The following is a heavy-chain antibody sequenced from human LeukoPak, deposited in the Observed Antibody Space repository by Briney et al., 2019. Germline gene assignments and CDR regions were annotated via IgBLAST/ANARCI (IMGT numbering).Heavy chain of an antibody. D-gene: IGHD3-22*01. J-gene: IGHJ5*02. CDR3: ARGPPGRVYDTSKRGLFDP. CDR1: GYTFSSYY. CDR2: INPSGGST. V-gene: IGHV1-46*01. Sequence: ASVTVSCTASGYTFSSYYIHWVRQAPGQGLEWMGIINPSGGSTNYAQKFQGRVTMTRDTSTSTVFMELNSLRSEDTAVYFCARGPPGRVYDTSKRGLFDPWGQGTLVTVSS.